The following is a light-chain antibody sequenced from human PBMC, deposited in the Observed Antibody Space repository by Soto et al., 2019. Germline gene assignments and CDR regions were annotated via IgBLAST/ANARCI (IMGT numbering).Light chain of an antibody. CDR3: KQSRSFPLT. J-gene: IGKJ4*01. CDR1: QDLDRW. CDR2: AAS. V-gene: IGKV1-12*01. Sequence: DIQMTQSLSSLSASVGDRVTITCRASQDLDRWLAWYQQKPGEAPKVLIFAASSLQSGFPSRFSGGGSGTDFSLTISSLQPEDFATYYCKQSRSFPLTFGGGTMA.